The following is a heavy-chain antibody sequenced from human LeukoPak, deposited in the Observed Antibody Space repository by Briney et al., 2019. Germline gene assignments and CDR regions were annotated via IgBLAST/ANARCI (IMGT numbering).Heavy chain of an antibody. V-gene: IGHV3-7*05. CDR3: ARGREFPY. CDR1: GFTFSSYG. J-gene: IGHJ4*02. CDR2: IKPDGSEK. Sequence: GGSLRLSCAASGFTFSSYGMHWVRQAPGKGLEWVANIKPDGSEKYYVDSVKGRFTISRDNAKNSLYLQMNSLRADDSAVYYCARGREFPYWGQGTLVTVSS.